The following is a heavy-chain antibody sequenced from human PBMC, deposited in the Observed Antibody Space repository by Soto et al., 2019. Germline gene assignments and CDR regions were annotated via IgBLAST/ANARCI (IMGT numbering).Heavy chain of an antibody. CDR1: GFSLSTSGVG. J-gene: IGHJ5*02. CDR3: AHTTSIAAAGTNWFDP. CDR2: IYWDDDK. Sequence: GSGPYAGDPTQTLTLTCTFSGFSLSTSGVGVGWIRQPPGKALEWLALIYWDDDKRYSPSLKSRLTITKDTSKNQVVLTMTNMDPVDTATYYCAHTTSIAAAGTNWFDPWGQGTLVTVSS. D-gene: IGHD6-13*01. V-gene: IGHV2-5*02.